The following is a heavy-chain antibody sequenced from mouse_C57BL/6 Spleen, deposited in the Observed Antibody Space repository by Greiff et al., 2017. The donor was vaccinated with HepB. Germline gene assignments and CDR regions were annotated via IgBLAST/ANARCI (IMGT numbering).Heavy chain of an antibody. J-gene: IGHJ3*01. Sequence: VQVVESGPELVKPGASVKISCKASGYAFSSSWMNWVKQRPGKGLEWIGRIYPGDGDTNYNGKFKGKATLTADKSSSTAYMQLSSLTSEDSAVYFCARSGDGSSGTWFAYWGQGTLVTVSA. CDR2: IYPGDGDT. D-gene: IGHD3-2*02. V-gene: IGHV1-82*01. CDR3: ARSGDGSSGTWFAY. CDR1: GYAFSSSW.